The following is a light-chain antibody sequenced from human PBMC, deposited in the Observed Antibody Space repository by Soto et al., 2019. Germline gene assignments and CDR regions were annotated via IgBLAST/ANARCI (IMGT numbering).Light chain of an antibody. Sequence: QMTQSPSSLSASVGDRVTITCRASQSISSYLNWYQQKPGKAPKLLIYAASSLQSGVPSRFSGSGSGTDFTLTISSLQPEDFATYYCQQSYSTLGRTFGQGTKVDIK. V-gene: IGKV1-39*01. CDR3: QQSYSTLGRT. J-gene: IGKJ1*01. CDR1: QSISSY. CDR2: AAS.